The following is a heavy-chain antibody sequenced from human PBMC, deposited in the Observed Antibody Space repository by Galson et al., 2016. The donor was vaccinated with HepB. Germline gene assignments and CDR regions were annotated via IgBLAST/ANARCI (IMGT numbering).Heavy chain of an antibody. V-gene: IGHV3-74*01. CDR1: GFTFSNYW. CDR2: ITIDGSTT. Sequence: SLRLSCAASGFTFSNYWMHWVRQAPGKGLVWVSHITIDGSTTTYADSVKGRFTISRDNAKNTLYLQMNSLRAKDTAVYYCARDLWRGGRIDYWGQGTLVTVSS. J-gene: IGHJ4*02. CDR3: ARDLWRGGRIDY. D-gene: IGHD4-23*01.